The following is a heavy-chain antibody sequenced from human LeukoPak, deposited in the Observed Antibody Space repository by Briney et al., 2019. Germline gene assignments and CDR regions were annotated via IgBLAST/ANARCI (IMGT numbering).Heavy chain of an antibody. CDR1: GGSFSSGGNY. D-gene: IGHD6-13*01. V-gene: IGHV4-30-2*01. J-gene: IGHJ5*02. CDR2: IYHSGST. Sequence: PSQTLSLTCSVSGGSFSSGGNYWSWIRQPPGKGLEWIGYIYHSGSTNYNPSLKSRVTILADKSKNQLSLKLSSVTAADTAVYYRARENSIAAAGMSAWGQGILVTVSS. CDR3: ARENSIAAAGMSA.